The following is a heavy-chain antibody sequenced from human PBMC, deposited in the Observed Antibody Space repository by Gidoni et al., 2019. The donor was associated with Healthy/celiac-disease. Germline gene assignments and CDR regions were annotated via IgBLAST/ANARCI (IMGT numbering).Heavy chain of an antibody. Sequence: QLQLQASGPGLVKPSETLSLTCTVSGGSISSSSYYWGWIRQPPGKGLEWIGSIYYSGSTYYNPSLKSRVTISVDTSKNQFSLKLSSVTAADTAVYYCARVGSGSYSDYWGQGTLVTVSS. V-gene: IGHV4-39*07. D-gene: IGHD1-26*01. CDR1: GGSISSSSYY. CDR2: IYYSGST. J-gene: IGHJ4*02. CDR3: ARVGSGSYSDY.